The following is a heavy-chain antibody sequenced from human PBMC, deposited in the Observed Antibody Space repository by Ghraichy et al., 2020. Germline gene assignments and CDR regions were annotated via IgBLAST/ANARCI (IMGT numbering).Heavy chain of an antibody. CDR2: IYYSGST. CDR1: GGSISSYY. CDR3: SSITIFGVPPRSDYYGMDV. V-gene: IGHV4-59*01. Sequence: SETLSLTCTVSGGSISSYYWSWIRQPPGKGLEWIGYIYYSGSTNYNPSPKSRVTISVDTSKNQFSLKLSSVTAADTAVYYCSSITIFGVPPRSDYYGMDVWGEGTTVTVSS. D-gene: IGHD3-3*01. J-gene: IGHJ6*04.